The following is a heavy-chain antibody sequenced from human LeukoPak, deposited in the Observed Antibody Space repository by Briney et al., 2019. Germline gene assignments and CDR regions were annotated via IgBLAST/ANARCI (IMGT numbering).Heavy chain of an antibody. CDR2: TRNKANSYTT. V-gene: IGHV3-72*01. J-gene: IGHJ4*02. CDR1: GFTFSNAW. CDR3: AREANYYDKFDY. D-gene: IGHD3-22*01. Sequence: GGSLRLSCAASGFTFSNAWMSWVRQAPGKGLEWVGRTRNKANSYTTEYAASVKGRFTISRDDSKNSLYLQMNSLKTEDTAVYYCAREANYYDKFDYWGQGTLVTVSS.